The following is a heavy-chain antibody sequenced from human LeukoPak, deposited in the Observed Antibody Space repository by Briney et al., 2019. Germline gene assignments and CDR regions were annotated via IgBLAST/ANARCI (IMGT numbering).Heavy chain of an antibody. CDR3: ARRKDGGNYFDY. CDR2: TYYRSKSYN. CDR1: GDSISSNSAT. J-gene: IGHJ4*02. V-gene: IGHV6-1*01. D-gene: IGHD4-23*01. Sequence: SQTLSLTCAISGDSISSNSATWNWIRQSPSRGLEWLGRTYYRSKSYNEYAVSVKSLMTINADTSKNQFSLQLNSVTPEDTAVYYCARRKDGGNYFDYWGQGTLVTVSS.